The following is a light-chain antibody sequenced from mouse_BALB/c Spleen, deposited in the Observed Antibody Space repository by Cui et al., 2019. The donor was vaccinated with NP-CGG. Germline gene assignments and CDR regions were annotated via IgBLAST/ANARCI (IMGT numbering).Light chain of an antibody. Sequence: QAAVTTESASTTSPGETVTLTCRSSTGPVTTSNYANWVQEKPDHLFTGLIGGTNNRAPGVPARFSGSLIGDKAALTITGAQTEDEAIYFCVLWYSNHWVFGGGTKLTVL. CDR1: TGPVTTSNY. J-gene: IGLJ1*01. V-gene: IGLV1*01. CDR2: GTN. CDR3: VLWYSNHWV.